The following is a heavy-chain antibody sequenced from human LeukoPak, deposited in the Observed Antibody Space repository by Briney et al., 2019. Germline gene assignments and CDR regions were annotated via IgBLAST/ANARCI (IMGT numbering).Heavy chain of an antibody. J-gene: IGHJ6*03. CDR1: GFTFDDYA. V-gene: IGHV3-9*01. Sequence: GGSLRLSCAASGFTFDDYAMHWVRQAPGKGLEWVSGISWNSGSIGYADSVKGRFTISRDDAKDSLYLQMSSLRADDTALYYCVRLRCSSTNCHTLYYYYMDVWGKGTTVTVSS. D-gene: IGHD2-2*02. CDR3: VRLRCSSTNCHTLYYYYMDV. CDR2: ISWNSGSI.